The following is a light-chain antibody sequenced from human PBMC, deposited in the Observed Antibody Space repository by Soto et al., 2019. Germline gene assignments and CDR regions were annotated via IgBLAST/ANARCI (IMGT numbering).Light chain of an antibody. CDR3: QQYNNWPPFT. Sequence: EIVMTQSPATLSVSPGERATLSCRASQSVASNLAWYQQKPGQAPRLFIYGASTRATGFPARFSGSGSGTEFTLTISSLQSEDFAVYYCQQYNNWPPFTFGPGTKVDIK. CDR1: QSVASN. CDR2: GAS. V-gene: IGKV3-15*01. J-gene: IGKJ3*01.